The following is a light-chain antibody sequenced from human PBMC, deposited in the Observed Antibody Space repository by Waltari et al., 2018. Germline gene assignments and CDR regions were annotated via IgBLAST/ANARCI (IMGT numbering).Light chain of an antibody. V-gene: IGLV2-14*01. J-gene: IGLJ2*01. CDR1: SSDVGGYNY. CDR3: SSYTSSSTVV. Sequence: QSAPSQPASVSGSPGQSITISCTGSSSDVGGYNYVSWYQQHPGKAPKLLIYEVSNRPSGVSNRFSCSKSGNTASLTISGLQAEDEADYYCSSYTSSSTVVFGGGTKVTVL. CDR2: EVS.